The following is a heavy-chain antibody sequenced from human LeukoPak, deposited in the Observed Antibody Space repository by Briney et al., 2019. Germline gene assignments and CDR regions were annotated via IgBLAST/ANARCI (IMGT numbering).Heavy chain of an antibody. Sequence: GGSLRLSCAASGFTVSSNYMSWVRQAPGKGLEWVSVIYSGGSTYYADSVKGRFTISRDNSKNTVYLQMNSLRAEDTAVYYCAKDLNYDVLGGDDAFDIWGQGTVVTVSS. CDR2: IYSGGST. J-gene: IGHJ3*02. D-gene: IGHD3-9*01. CDR1: GFTVSSNY. CDR3: AKDLNYDVLGGDDAFDI. V-gene: IGHV3-66*01.